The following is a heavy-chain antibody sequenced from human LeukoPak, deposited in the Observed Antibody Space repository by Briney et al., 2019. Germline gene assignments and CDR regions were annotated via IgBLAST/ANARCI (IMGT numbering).Heavy chain of an antibody. CDR2: IKQDGSES. V-gene: IGHV3-7*01. J-gene: IGHJ4*02. CDR1: GFTFSSYW. Sequence: GGSLRLSCAASGFTFSSYWMNWVRQAPGKGLEWVANIKQDGSESYYVDSVRGRFTISRDNAKNSLYLQMNSLRVEDTAVYYCTSGATVGYYWGQGTLVTVSS. CDR3: TSGATVGYY.